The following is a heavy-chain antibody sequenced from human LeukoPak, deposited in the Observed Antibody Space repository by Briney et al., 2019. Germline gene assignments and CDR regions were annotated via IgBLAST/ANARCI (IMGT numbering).Heavy chain of an antibody. V-gene: IGHV3-64*02. CDR2: ISNNGDST. D-gene: IGHD2-15*01. J-gene: IGHJ4*02. CDR3: ARDHNGSSGAY. CDR1: GFSFSSFP. Sequence: GGSLRLSCATSGFSFSSFPMHWVRQAPGKGLEYVSGISNNGDSTYYVDSVKGRFTVSRDNTKNTLYLQMASLNADDMAVYYCARDHNGSSGAYWGQGTLVAVSS.